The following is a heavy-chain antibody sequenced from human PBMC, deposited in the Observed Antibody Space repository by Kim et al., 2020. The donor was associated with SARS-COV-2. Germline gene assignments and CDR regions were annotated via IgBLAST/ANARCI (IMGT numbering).Heavy chain of an antibody. CDR1: GGTFSSYA. CDR2: IIPILGIA. CDR3: ARDLWGRGSGSYGLSDY. Sequence: SVKVSCKASGGTFSSYAISWVRQAPGQGLEWMGRIIPILGIANYAQKFQGRVTITADKSTSTAYMELSSLRSEDTAVYYCARDLWGRGSGSYGLSDYWGQGTLVTVSS. J-gene: IGHJ4*02. D-gene: IGHD3-10*01. V-gene: IGHV1-69*04.